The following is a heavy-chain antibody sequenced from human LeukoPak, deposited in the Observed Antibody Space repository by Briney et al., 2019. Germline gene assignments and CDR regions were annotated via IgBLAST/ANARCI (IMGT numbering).Heavy chain of an antibody. CDR3: ARSGQSGSYAPFDY. Sequence: ASVKVSCKASGYTFTGYYMHWVRQAPGQGLEWMGWINPNSGGTNYAQKFQGRVTMTRDTSISTAYMELSRLRSEDTAVYYCARSGQSGSYAPFDYWGQGTLVTVSS. J-gene: IGHJ4*02. D-gene: IGHD1-26*01. CDR1: GYTFTGYY. CDR2: INPNSGGT. V-gene: IGHV1-2*02.